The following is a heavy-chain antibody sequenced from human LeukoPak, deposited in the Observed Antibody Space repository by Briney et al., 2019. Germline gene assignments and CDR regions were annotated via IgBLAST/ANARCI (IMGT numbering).Heavy chain of an antibody. CDR3: ASIPLYSSSGVDMDV. Sequence: GGSLRLSCAASGFTFSSYWMHWVRQAPGKGLVWVSRINSDGTSTDCADSVKGRFTISRDNAKNTLYLQMNSLRAEDTAVYYCASIPLYSSSGVDMDVWGQGTTVTVSS. CDR1: GFTFSSYW. CDR2: INSDGTST. D-gene: IGHD6-6*01. J-gene: IGHJ6*02. V-gene: IGHV3-74*01.